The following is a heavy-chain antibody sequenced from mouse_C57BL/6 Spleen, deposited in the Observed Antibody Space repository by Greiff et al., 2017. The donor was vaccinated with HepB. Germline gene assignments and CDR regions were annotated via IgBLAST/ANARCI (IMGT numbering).Heavy chain of an antibody. CDR3: ARASGIYYDYNFDY. V-gene: IGHV5-4*03. CDR1: GFTFSSYA. Sequence: EVKLMESGGGLVKPGGSLKLSCAASGFTFSSYAMSWVRQTPEKRLEWVATISDGGSYTYYPDNVKGRFTISRDNAKNNLYLQMSHLKSEDTAMYYCARASGIYYDYNFDYWGQGTTLTVSS. CDR2: ISDGGSYT. J-gene: IGHJ2*01. D-gene: IGHD2-4*01.